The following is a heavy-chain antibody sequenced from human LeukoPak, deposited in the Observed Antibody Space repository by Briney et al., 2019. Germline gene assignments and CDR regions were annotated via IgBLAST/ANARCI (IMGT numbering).Heavy chain of an antibody. J-gene: IGHJ3*02. D-gene: IGHD2-2*01. CDR3: ARAEISCSSTSCYGHAFDI. Sequence: SVKVSCKASGYTFTGYYMHWVRQAPGQGLEWMGGIIPIFGTANYAQKFQGRVTITTDESTSTAYMELSSLRSEDTAVYYCARAEISCSSTSCYGHAFDIWGQGTMVTVSS. CDR1: GYTFTGYY. CDR2: IIPIFGTA. V-gene: IGHV1-69*05.